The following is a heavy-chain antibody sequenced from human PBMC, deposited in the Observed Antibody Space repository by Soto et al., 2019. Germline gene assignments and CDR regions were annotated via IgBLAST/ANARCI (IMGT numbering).Heavy chain of an antibody. CDR2: ISAYNGHA. V-gene: IGHV1-18*01. CDR1: GYTFNTYG. J-gene: IGHJ4*02. Sequence: QVQLVQSGAEVKRPGASVRVSRKASGYTFNTYGISWVRQAPGQGLEWMGWISAYNGHADYAQKFQVRVTMTTDTSTNTVSMELRGLRSDDTATYYCARGRTWGARDFDYWGQGTLVTVSS. CDR3: ARGRTWGARDFDY. D-gene: IGHD3-16*01.